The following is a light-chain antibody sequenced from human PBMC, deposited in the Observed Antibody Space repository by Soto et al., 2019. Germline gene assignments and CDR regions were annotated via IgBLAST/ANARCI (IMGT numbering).Light chain of an antibody. CDR2: GAS. CDR1: QSVGNN. Sequence: EIVMTQSPGTLSVSPGERVTLSCRASQSVGNNLAWHQQKPGQAPRLLIYGASTRATGIPDRFSGSGSGTDFTLTISSLQPEDFATYYCQQSYSILITFGQGTRLEIK. J-gene: IGKJ5*01. V-gene: IGKV3D-15*01. CDR3: QQSYSILIT.